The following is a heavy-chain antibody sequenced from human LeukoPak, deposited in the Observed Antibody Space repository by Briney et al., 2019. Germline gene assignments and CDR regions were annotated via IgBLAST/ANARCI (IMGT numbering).Heavy chain of an antibody. Sequence: SETLSLTCTVSGGSISSYYWYWIRQPPGKGLESVGYIFYSGRTYYNPSLKSRVTISVDTSKNQFSLKLSSVTAADTAVYYCARRHYDFWSGYWVWFDPWGQGTLVTVSS. V-gene: IGHV4-59*08. CDR3: ARRHYDFWSGYWVWFDP. D-gene: IGHD3-3*01. CDR2: IFYSGRT. J-gene: IGHJ5*02. CDR1: GGSISSYY.